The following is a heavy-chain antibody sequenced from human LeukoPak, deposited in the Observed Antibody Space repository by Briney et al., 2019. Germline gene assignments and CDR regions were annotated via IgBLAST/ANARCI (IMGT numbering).Heavy chain of an antibody. J-gene: IGHJ6*02. V-gene: IGHV3-30-3*01. CDR2: ISYDGSNK. CDR1: GFTFSSYA. D-gene: IGHD2-21*02. CDR3: ASGRQPLLLHYYYYGMDV. Sequence: GGSLRLSCAASGFTFSSYAMHWVRQAPGKGLEWVAVISYDGSNKYYAGSVKGRFTISRDNSKNTLYLQMNSLRAEDTAVYYCASGRQPLLLHYYYYGMDVWGQGTTVTVSS.